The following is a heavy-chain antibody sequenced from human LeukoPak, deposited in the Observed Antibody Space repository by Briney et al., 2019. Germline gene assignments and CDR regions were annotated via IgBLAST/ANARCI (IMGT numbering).Heavy chain of an antibody. J-gene: IGHJ4*02. Sequence: GASVKVSCKASGYTFTSYYLHWVRQAPGQGLEWMEIINPSGGSTSYAQKFQDRVTMTRDTPTSTVYMELSSLRSEDTAVYYCARGHSNSPFLYWGQGTLVTVSS. CDR2: INPSGGST. CDR3: ARGHSNSPFLY. D-gene: IGHD6-6*01. CDR1: GYTFTSYY. V-gene: IGHV1-46*01.